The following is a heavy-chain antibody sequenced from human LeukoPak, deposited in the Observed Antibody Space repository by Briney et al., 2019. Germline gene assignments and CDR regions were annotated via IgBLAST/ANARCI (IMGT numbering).Heavy chain of an antibody. V-gene: IGHV3-7*01. CDR1: GSTFTDYW. CDR2: IRQDGSEK. D-gene: IGHD6-13*01. Sequence: GRSLRLSCEVSGSTFTDYWMNWVRQAPGKGPEWVASIRQDGSEKTYVDSVKGRFTISRDNTKNSLSLQLNGLRAEDTAVYYCARDGTAAGLSFDLWGQGTLVTVSS. CDR3: ARDGTAAGLSFDL. J-gene: IGHJ4*01.